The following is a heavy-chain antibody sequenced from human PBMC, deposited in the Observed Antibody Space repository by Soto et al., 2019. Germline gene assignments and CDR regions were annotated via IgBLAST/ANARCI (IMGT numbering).Heavy chain of an antibody. Sequence: ASVKVSCKASGGTFSSYTISWVRQAPGQGLEWMGRIIPILGIANYAQKFQGRVTITADKSTSTAYMELSSLRSEDTAVYYCASSRTYGSGSWAYYFDYWGQGTLVTVSS. J-gene: IGHJ4*02. D-gene: IGHD3-10*01. V-gene: IGHV1-69*02. CDR2: IIPILGIA. CDR3: ASSRTYGSGSWAYYFDY. CDR1: GGTFSSYT.